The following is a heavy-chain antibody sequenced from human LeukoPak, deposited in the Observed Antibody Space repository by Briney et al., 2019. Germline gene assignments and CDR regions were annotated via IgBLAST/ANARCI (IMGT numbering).Heavy chain of an antibody. Sequence: ASVKVSCKASGYTFTSYAMHWVRQAPGQRLEWMGWINAGNGNTKYSQKFQGRVTITRDTSASTAYMELSSLRSEDTAVYYCARGVGYCSSTSYYGNNWFDPWGQGTLVTVSS. CDR1: GYTFTSYA. J-gene: IGHJ5*02. CDR3: ARGVGYCSSTSYYGNNWFDP. CDR2: INAGNGNT. D-gene: IGHD2-2*03. V-gene: IGHV1-3*01.